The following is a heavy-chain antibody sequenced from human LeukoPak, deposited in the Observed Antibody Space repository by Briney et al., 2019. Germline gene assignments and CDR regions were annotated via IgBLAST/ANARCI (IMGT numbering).Heavy chain of an antibody. J-gene: IGHJ4*02. D-gene: IGHD6-13*01. CDR1: GGTFSSYV. Sequence: SVKVSCKASGGTFSSYVTSWVRQAPGQGLEWMGRIIPIFGTANYAQKFQGRVTITTDESTSTAYMELSSLRSEDTAVYYCGRAPGQQLVLTIWGQGTLVTVSS. CDR3: GRAPGQQLVLTI. CDR2: IIPIFGTA. V-gene: IGHV1-69*05.